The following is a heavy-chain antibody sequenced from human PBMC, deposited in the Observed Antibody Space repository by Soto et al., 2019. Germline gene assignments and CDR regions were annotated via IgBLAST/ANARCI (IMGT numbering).Heavy chain of an antibody. CDR1: GGSFSGYY. J-gene: IGHJ4*02. CDR3: ARPRSSGYAGEFDY. CDR2: INHSGST. D-gene: IGHD3-22*01. Sequence: SETLSLTCAVYGGSFSGYYWSWIRQPPGKGLEWIGEINHSGSTNYNPSLKSRVTISVDTSQNQFSLMLTSVTAADTAVYYCARPRSSGYAGEFDYWGQG. V-gene: IGHV4-34*01.